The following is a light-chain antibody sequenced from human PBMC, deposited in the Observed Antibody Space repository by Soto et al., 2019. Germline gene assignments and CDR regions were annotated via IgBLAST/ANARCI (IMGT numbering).Light chain of an antibody. CDR1: ISDVGAYNY. V-gene: IGLV2-11*01. CDR3: FAYAGSYTVV. J-gene: IGLJ2*01. Sequence: QSALTQPRSVSGSPGQSVTISCTGTISDVGAYNYVAWYQQHPGKAPKLMIYSVNKRPSGVPDRFSGSKSGNTASLTISGLKAEDEDDYYCFAYAGSYTVVLGGGTKVTVL. CDR2: SVN.